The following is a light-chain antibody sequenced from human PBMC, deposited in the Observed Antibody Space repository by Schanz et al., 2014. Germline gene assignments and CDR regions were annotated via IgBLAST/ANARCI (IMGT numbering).Light chain of an antibody. CDR1: QSVLYSSNNRNY. Sequence: DIVMTQSPDSLAVSLGERATINCKSSQSVLYSSNNRNYLAWYHQKPGQPPKLLFYWASTRESGVPDRFSGSGSETDFTLTINDLQAEDVAIYYCQQYYSSPYTFGQGTKLEIK. CDR2: WAS. CDR3: QQYYSSPYT. J-gene: IGKJ2*01. V-gene: IGKV4-1*01.